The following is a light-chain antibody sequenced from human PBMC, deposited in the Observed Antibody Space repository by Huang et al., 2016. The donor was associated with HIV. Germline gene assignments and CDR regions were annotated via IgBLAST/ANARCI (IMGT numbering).Light chain of an antibody. CDR3: HHYGATQWA. J-gene: IGKJ1*01. CDR2: DAS. CDR1: QSLDKGF. V-gene: IGKV3-20*01. Sequence: ELVLTQSPGTLSSSPGGAAVISCRASQSLDKGFLAWYRQKPGQAPELLSFDASKRPSTITDRFVGRGSGTDFSLTSNGIDPEDFAFYFCHHYGATQWAFGRGTRVEMK.